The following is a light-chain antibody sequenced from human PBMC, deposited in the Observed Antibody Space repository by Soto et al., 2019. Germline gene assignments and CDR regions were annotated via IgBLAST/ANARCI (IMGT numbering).Light chain of an antibody. CDR1: SSDVGGYNY. V-gene: IGLV2-14*01. Sequence: LTQPASVSGSPGQSITISCTGTSSDVGGYNYVSWYQQHPGKAPKLVIYEVSNRPSGVSNRFSGSKSGNTASLTISGLQAEDEADYYCSSYTSSSTLVYVFGTGAKVTLL. J-gene: IGLJ1*01. CDR3: SSYTSSSTLVYV. CDR2: EVS.